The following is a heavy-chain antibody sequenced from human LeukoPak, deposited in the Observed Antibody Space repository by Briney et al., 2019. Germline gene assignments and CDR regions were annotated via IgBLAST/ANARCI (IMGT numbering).Heavy chain of an antibody. CDR3: ARGRSITLLRGVAMSDGFDI. CDR2: IDTSGSYI. J-gene: IGHJ3*02. D-gene: IGHD3-10*01. CDR1: GFSFSSYS. Sequence: GGSLRLSCAASGFSFSSYSMHWVRQAPGKGLEWVSFIDTSGSYIYYGDSLKGRVTISRDNAKNSLYLQMNGLRAEDTAVYYCARGRSITLLRGVAMSDGFDIWGQGAMVTVSS. V-gene: IGHV3-21*01.